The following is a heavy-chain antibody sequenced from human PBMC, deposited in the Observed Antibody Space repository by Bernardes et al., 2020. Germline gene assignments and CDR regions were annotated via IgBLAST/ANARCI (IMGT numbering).Heavy chain of an antibody. CDR3: ARGRSSGWSGGAGY. CDR2: INHSGST. Sequence: LSLTCAVYGGSFSGYYWSWIRQPPGKGLEWIGEINHSGSTNYNPSLKSRVTISVDTSKNQFSLKLISVTAADTAVYYCARGRSSGWSGGAGYWGQGTLVTVSS. CDR1: GGSFSGYY. J-gene: IGHJ4*02. V-gene: IGHV4-34*01. D-gene: IGHD6-19*01.